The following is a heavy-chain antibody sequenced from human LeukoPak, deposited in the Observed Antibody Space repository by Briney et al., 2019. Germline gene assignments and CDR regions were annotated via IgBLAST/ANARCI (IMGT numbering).Heavy chain of an antibody. D-gene: IGHD1-26*01. CDR1: GFTFSSYA. Sequence: GGSLRLSCAASGFTFSSYAMHWVRQAPGKGLEWVAVISYDGSNKYYADSVKGRFTISRDNSKNTLYLQMNSLRAEDTAVYYCAKDALYSGSYGPPFDYWGQGTLVTVSS. CDR3: AKDALYSGSYGPPFDY. V-gene: IGHV3-30-3*01. J-gene: IGHJ4*02. CDR2: ISYDGSNK.